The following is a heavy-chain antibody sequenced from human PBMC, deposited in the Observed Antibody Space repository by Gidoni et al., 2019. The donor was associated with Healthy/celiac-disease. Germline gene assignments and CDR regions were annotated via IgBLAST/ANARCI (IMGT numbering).Heavy chain of an antibody. J-gene: IGHJ6*02. V-gene: IGHV2-26*01. CDR3: ARILGSSKMWGPPTIYGMDV. CDR1: GFSLSNARMG. Sequence: QVTLKESGPVLVKPTETLTLTCTVSGFSLSNARMGVSWIRQPPGKALEWLAHIFSNDEESYSTYLKSRLTISKDTSQSQVALTLTNMDPVDTATYYCARILGSSKMWGPPTIYGMDVWGQGTTVTVSS. D-gene: IGHD6-6*01. CDR2: IFSNDEE.